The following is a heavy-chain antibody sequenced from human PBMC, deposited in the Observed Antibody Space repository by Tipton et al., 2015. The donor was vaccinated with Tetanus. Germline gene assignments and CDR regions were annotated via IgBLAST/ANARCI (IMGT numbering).Heavy chain of an antibody. CDR2: IDTDNGKA. V-gene: IGHV1-18*01. CDR3: ARAQEQRIYYYGMDV. CDR1: GYTFPRYG. D-gene: IGHD6-25*01. J-gene: IGHJ6*02. Sequence: QSGPEVKKPGASVKVSCKASGYTFPRYGISWVRQAPGQGLEWMGWIDTDNGKANYAQRFHDRVTMTTDASSSTVYMELRSLRSDDTAVYYCARAQEQRIYYYGMDVWGQGTTVTVSS.